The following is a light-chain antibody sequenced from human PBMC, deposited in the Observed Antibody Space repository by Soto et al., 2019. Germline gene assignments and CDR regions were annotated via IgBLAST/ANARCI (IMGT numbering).Light chain of an antibody. CDR3: SSYTSSNTLV. CDR2: EVT. J-gene: IGLJ1*01. CDR1: SSDIGGCNY. Sequence: QSALTQPASVSGSPGQSITISCTGGSSDIGGCNYVSWFQQHPGKAPKLMIYEVTNRPSGVSNRFSGSKSDSTASLTISGLQAEDEADYYCSSYTSSNTLVFGTGTKVTVL. V-gene: IGLV2-14*01.